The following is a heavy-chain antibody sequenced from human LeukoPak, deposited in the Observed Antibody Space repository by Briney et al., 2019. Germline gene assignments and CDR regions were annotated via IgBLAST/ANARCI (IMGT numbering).Heavy chain of an antibody. CDR1: GYTFTDFG. D-gene: IGHD3-3*02. CDR3: ARDLGETPRGIFFDY. Sequence: ASVKVSCKASGYTFTDFGISWVRQAPGQGLEWMGWIGAYNGNTNYVQKFQGRVTMTTDTSTSTAYMELRSLRSDDTAVFNCARDLGETPRGIFFDYWGQGTLVTVSS. J-gene: IGHJ4*02. V-gene: IGHV1-18*01. CDR2: IGAYNGNT.